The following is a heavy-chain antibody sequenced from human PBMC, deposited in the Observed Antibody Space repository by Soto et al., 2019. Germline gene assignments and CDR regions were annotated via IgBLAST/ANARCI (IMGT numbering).Heavy chain of an antibody. CDR1: GFTFRTYA. Sequence: QVQLVESGGGVVQPGRSLRLSCADSGFTFRTYAMHWVRQAPGKGLEWVAVTSYDGSDKYYADSVKGRFTISRDNSKRTLYLQMDSLRAEDTAVYYCAKDRGSGWPANYYGMDVWGQGTTVTVSS. CDR2: TSYDGSDK. V-gene: IGHV3-30-3*02. CDR3: AKDRGSGWPANYYGMDV. J-gene: IGHJ6*02. D-gene: IGHD6-19*01.